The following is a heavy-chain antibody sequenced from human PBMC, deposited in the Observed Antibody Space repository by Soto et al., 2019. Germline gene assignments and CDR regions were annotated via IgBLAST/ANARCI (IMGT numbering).Heavy chain of an antibody. Sequence: GGSLRLSCAASGFTFSSYGMHWVRQAPGKGLQWVAFISYDGSNKYYADSVTGRFTISRDNSKNTLYLQMNSLRAEDTAVYYCARGDGHSYGSTFDCWGQGTLVTVSS. D-gene: IGHD5-18*01. CDR1: GFTFSSYG. V-gene: IGHV3-30*19. CDR2: ISYDGSNK. CDR3: ARGDGHSYGSTFDC. J-gene: IGHJ4*02.